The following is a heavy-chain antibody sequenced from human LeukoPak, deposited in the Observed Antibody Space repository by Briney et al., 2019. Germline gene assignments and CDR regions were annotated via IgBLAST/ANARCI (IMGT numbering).Heavy chain of an antibody. Sequence: GGSLRLSCAASGAAFSKYGMKWVRQAAGAGLEYISGISRSGDITHYADSVKGRFTISRDNVKNTLYLQMNSLRAEDTALYYCTTEGFYFWGPGTQVTVSS. CDR3: TTEGFYF. J-gene: IGHJ4*02. CDR1: GAAFSKYG. V-gene: IGHV3-23*01. CDR2: ISRSGDIT.